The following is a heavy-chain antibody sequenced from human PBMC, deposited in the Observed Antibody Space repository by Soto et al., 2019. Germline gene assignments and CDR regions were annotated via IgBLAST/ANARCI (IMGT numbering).Heavy chain of an antibody. Sequence: GGSLRLSCAASGFTFSNAWMSWVRQAPGKGLEWVGRIKSKADGGTTDYAAPVKGRFTISRDDSKNTQYLQMNSLKTEDTAVYYCTTERSYYDFWSAYGWFDPWGQGTLVTVSS. CDR1: GFTFSNAW. CDR2: IKSKADGGTT. J-gene: IGHJ5*02. CDR3: TTERSYYDFWSAYGWFDP. D-gene: IGHD3-3*01. V-gene: IGHV3-15*01.